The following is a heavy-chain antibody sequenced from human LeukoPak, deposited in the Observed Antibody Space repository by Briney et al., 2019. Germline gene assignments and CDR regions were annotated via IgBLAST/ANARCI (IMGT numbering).Heavy chain of an antibody. J-gene: IGHJ6*02. Sequence: SVKVSCKASGGTFSSYAISWVRQAPGQGLEWMGGIIPIFGTANYAQKFQGRVTITADESTSTAYMELSSLRSEDTAVYYCARDHPMITFGGVIRQGMDVWGQGTTVTVSS. CDR3: ARDHPMITFGGVIRQGMDV. V-gene: IGHV1-69*01. D-gene: IGHD3-16*02. CDR1: GGTFSSYA. CDR2: IIPIFGTA.